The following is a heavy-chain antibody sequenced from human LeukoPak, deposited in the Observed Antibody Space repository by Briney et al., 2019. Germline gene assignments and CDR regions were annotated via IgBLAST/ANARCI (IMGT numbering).Heavy chain of an antibody. J-gene: IGHJ4*02. CDR2: ISSSSGTI. CDR1: GFTFSSYI. CDR3: ARDQSDYYGSGSYSEGSY. V-gene: IGHV3-48*02. Sequence: PGGSLRLSCAASGFTFSSYIMNWVRQAPGKGLEWVSYISSSSGTIYYADSVKGRFTISRDNAKNSLYLQMNGLRDEDTAVYYCARDQSDYYGSGSYSEGSYWGQGTLVTVSS. D-gene: IGHD3-10*01.